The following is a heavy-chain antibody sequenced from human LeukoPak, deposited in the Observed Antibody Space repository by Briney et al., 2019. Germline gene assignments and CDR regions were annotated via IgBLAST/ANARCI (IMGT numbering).Heavy chain of an antibody. D-gene: IGHD3-22*01. CDR3: ARPPHYYDTSGYSV. Sequence: SSETLSLTCTVSGDSISSYYWSWLRQPPGKRLEWIGYVSNIETTNYNPSLKSRVTISVDTSKNQFSLRLNSVTAADTAVYYCARPPHYYDTSGYSVWGQGTLVTVSS. CDR1: GDSISSYY. J-gene: IGHJ4*02. V-gene: IGHV4-59*01. CDR2: VSNIETT.